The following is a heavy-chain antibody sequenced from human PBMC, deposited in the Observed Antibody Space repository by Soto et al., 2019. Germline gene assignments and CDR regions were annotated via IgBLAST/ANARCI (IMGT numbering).Heavy chain of an antibody. CDR1: GFTFSSYE. J-gene: IGHJ1*01. D-gene: IGHD3-16*02. CDR2: ISGTGYTI. V-gene: IGHV3-48*03. Sequence: EVQLVESGGGLVQPGGSLRLSCAASGFTFSSYEMNWVRQAPGEGLEWVSYISGTGYTIHYADSVKGRFTISRDSAKNSLYLQMNSLRAEDTAIYYCARVSQSFIEYFQYWGQGTLVTVSS. CDR3: ARVSQSFIEYFQY.